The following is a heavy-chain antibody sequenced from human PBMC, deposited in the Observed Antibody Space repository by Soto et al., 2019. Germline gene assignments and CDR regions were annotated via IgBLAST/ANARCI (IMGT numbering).Heavy chain of an antibody. Sequence: QVHLLQSGAEVKKPGASVKVSCKVSGHTLTELSMHWVRQAPGRGLEWMGGFDPEDGETIFAQKFQGRVTMTDDTATHSTYLELTAPRSVQTAIYNCTVGRTRWLHTPFDYWGQGTLVTISS. CDR2: FDPEDGET. CDR3: TVGRTRWLHTPFDY. J-gene: IGHJ4*02. D-gene: IGHD1-1*01. V-gene: IGHV1-24*01. CDR1: GHTLTELS.